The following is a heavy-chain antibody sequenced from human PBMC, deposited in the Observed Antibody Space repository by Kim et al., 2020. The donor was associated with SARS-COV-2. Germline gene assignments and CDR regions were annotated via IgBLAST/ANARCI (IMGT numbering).Heavy chain of an antibody. V-gene: IGHV1-46*01. CDR3: ARCSGNGRPPDY. Sequence: SYAQKFQGRGTMTRDTSTSTVYMELSSLRSEDTAVYYCARCSGNGRPPDYWGQGTLVTVSS. J-gene: IGHJ4*02. D-gene: IGHD2-15*01.